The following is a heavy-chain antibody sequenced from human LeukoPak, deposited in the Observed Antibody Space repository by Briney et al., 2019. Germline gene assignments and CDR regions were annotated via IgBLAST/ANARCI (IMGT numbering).Heavy chain of an antibody. CDR2: ILVGSGNT. J-gene: IGHJ4*02. CDR1: GFTFTSTA. CDR3: ASDPPYTSSSAW. D-gene: IGHD2-2*01. Sequence: SVKVSCKASGFTFTSTAVQWVRQARGQRLEWIGWILVGSGNTNYAQMFQERVTLTWDVSTSTAYMVLSSLRSEDTAIYYCASDPPYTSSSAWWGQGTLVTVSS. V-gene: IGHV1-58*01.